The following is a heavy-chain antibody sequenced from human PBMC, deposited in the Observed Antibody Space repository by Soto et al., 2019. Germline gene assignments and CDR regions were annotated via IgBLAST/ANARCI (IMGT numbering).Heavy chain of an antibody. CDR2: IDPSDSYT. CDR1: GHSFSSYW. CDR3: ARVHYYDSSGMGYYGMDV. D-gene: IGHD3-22*01. V-gene: IGHV5-10-1*01. Sequence: ESLKLSFKGSGHSFSSYWSIWVRQMPGKGLEWMGRIDPSDSYTNYSPSFQGHVTISADKSISTAYLQWRSLKASDTAMYYCARVHYYDSSGMGYYGMDVWGQGTTVTVSS. J-gene: IGHJ6*02.